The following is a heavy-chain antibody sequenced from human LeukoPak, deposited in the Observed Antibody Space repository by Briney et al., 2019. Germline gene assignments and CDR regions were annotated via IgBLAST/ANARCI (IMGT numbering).Heavy chain of an antibody. CDR3: TRVGYSYGLLFFFDY. D-gene: IGHD5-18*01. J-gene: IGHJ4*02. CDR2: ISGSGGST. V-gene: IGHV3-23*01. Sequence: GGSLRLSCAASGFTFSSYGMSWVRQAPGKGLEWVSAISGSGGSTYYADSVKGRFTISSDNSKNTLYLQMNSLRAEDTAVYYCTRVGYSYGLLFFFDYWGQGTLVTVSS. CDR1: GFTFSSYG.